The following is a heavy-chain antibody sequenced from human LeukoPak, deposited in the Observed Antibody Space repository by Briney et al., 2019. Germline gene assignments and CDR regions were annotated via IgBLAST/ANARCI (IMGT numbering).Heavy chain of an antibody. CDR3: ARSYCSGGSCFVFDY. CDR1: GYTFTGYY. Sequence: GASVKVSCKAFGYTFTGYYVHWVRQAPGQRLEWMGWINAGNGNTKYSQEFQGRVTITRDTSASTAYMELSSLRSEDMAVYYCARSYCSGGSCFVFDYWGQGSLVTVSS. J-gene: IGHJ4*02. CDR2: INAGNGNT. D-gene: IGHD2-15*01. V-gene: IGHV1-3*03.